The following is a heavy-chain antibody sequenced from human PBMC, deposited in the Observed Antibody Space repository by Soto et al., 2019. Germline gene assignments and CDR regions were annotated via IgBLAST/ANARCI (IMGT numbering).Heavy chain of an antibody. CDR3: ARVRGVLRYFDWLPDYYGMDV. CDR1: GGSFSGYY. J-gene: IGHJ6*02. CDR2: INHSGST. Sequence: PSETLSLTCAVYGGSFSGYYWGWIRQPPGKGLEWIGEINHSGSTNYNPTLKSRVTISVDTSKNQFSRKLSSVTAADTAVYYCARVRGVLRYFDWLPDYYGMDVWGQGTTVTVSS. V-gene: IGHV4-34*01. D-gene: IGHD3-9*01.